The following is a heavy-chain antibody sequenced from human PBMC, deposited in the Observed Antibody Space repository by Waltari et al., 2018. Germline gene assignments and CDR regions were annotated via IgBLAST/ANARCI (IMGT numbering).Heavy chain of an antibody. CDR1: RLTASSTY. J-gene: IGHJ4*02. CDR3: ARDRKPGGY. CDR2: IYSGGRT. D-gene: IGHD3-10*01. V-gene: IGHV3-53*01. Sequence: EVQLVASGGGLIQPGGSLRLSCAASRLTASSTYRSWVRQAPGKGLEWVSVIYSGGRTYYADSVKGRFTISRDNAKNTLYLQMNSLRAEDTAVYYCARDRKPGGYWGQGTLVTVSS.